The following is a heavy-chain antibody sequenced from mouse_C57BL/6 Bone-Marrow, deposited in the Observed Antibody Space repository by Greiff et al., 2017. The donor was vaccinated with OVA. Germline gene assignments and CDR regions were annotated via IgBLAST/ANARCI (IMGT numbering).Heavy chain of an antibody. CDR1: GYTFTDYN. D-gene: IGHD1-2*01. CDR3: ARSRHYYAYYFDY. J-gene: IGHJ2*01. V-gene: IGHV1-18*01. CDR2: INPNNGGT. Sequence: VQLQQSGPELVKPGASVKIPCKASGYTFTDYNMDWVKQSHGKSLEWIGDINPNNGGTIYNQKFKGKATLTVDKSSSTAYMELRSLTSEDTAVYYCARSRHYYAYYFDYWGQGTTLTVSS.